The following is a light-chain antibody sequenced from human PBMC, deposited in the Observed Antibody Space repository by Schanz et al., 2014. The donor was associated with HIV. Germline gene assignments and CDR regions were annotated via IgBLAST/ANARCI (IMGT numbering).Light chain of an antibody. Sequence: DIVMTQYPESLAVSLGERATINCKSSQSVLYSSNNKNYLAWYQQKPGQPPKLLIYWASTRESGVPDRFSGSGSGTDFALTISSLQSEDFAVYYCQQYNNWPPYTFGQGTKLEIK. CDR3: QQYNNWPPYT. CDR1: QSVLYSSNNKNY. V-gene: IGKV4-1*01. CDR2: WAS. J-gene: IGKJ2*01.